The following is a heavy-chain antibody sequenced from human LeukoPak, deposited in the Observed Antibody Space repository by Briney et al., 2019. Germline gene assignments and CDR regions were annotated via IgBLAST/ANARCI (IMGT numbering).Heavy chain of an antibody. V-gene: IGHV4-34*01. D-gene: IGHD3-10*01. CDR3: AATEITIVRGVFDY. Sequence: SETLSLTCAVYGGSFSGYYWSWIRQPPGKGLEWIGEINHSGSTNYNPSLKSRVTISVDTSKNQFSLKLSSVTAADTAVYYCAATEITIVRGVFDYWGQGTLVTVSS. J-gene: IGHJ4*02. CDR1: GGSFSGYY. CDR2: INHSGST.